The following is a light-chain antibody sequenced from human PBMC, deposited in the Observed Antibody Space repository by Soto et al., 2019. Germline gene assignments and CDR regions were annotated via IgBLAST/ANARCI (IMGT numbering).Light chain of an antibody. V-gene: IGLV1-40*01. J-gene: IGLJ1*01. CDR3: QSYENSRTGFYV. Sequence: QSVLTQPPSVSGAPGQRVTISCAWSSSDIGAGFDVHWYQHLPGTAPKLLIYGNTNRPSGVPGRFSGSKSGTSASLVISGLQAEDEADYYCQSYENSRTGFYVFGTGTKVTVL. CDR2: GNT. CDR1: SSDIGAGFD.